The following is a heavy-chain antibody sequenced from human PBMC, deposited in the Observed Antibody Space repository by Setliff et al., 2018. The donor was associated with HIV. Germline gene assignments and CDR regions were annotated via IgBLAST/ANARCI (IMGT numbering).Heavy chain of an antibody. J-gene: IGHJ6*03. CDR3: ARGRDYVWGSYRPRRYYYYNMDV. Sequence: PSETLSLTCAVYGGSFSGYYWTWIRQPPGRGLEWSGEIIHSGSTNYNPSLKSRVTISVDTSKNQFSLKLTSVTAADTAVYYCARGRDYVWGSYRPRRYYYYNMDVWGKGTTVTVSS. CDR2: IIHSGST. D-gene: IGHD3-16*02. V-gene: IGHV4-34*01. CDR1: GGSFSGYY.